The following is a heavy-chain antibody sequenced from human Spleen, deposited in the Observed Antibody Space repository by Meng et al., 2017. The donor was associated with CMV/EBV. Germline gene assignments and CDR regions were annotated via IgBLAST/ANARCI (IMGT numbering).Heavy chain of an antibody. V-gene: IGHV3-21*01. CDR3: ARDYYGDYYFDY. Sequence: GGSLRLSCAASGFTFSRYTINWVRQAPGKGLEWVSSIGSSGSFIYYADSVKGRFTISRDNAQNSLYLQMNSLRAEDTAVYYCARDYYGDYYFDYWGQGSLVTVSS. J-gene: IGHJ4*02. CDR2: IGSSGSFI. D-gene: IGHD4-17*01. CDR1: GFTFSRYT.